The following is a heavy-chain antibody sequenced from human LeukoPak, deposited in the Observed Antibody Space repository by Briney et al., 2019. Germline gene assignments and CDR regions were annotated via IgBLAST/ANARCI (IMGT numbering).Heavy chain of an antibody. D-gene: IGHD6-19*01. Sequence: PGGSLRLSCAASGFTFSSYGMHWVRQAPGKGLEWVAVIWYDGTNKYYADSVKGRFTISRDNSKNTLWLQMNSLRAEDTAVYYCAKVKEMYSSGSYYFDYWGQGTLVTVSS. CDR1: GFTFSSYG. V-gene: IGHV3-30*02. CDR2: IWYDGTNK. J-gene: IGHJ4*02. CDR3: AKVKEMYSSGSYYFDY.